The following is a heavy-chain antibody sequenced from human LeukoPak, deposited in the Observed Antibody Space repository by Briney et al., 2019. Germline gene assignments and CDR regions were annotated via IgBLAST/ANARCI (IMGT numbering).Heavy chain of an antibody. J-gene: IGHJ3*02. CDR2: INPNSGNT. CDR1: GYTFTGYY. V-gene: IGHV1-8*02. Sequence: ASVKVSCKASGYTFTGYYMHWVRQAPGQGLEWMGWINPNSGNTGYAQKFQGRVTMTRNTSISTAYMELSSLRSEDTAVYYCARGVDAFDIWGQGTMVTVSS. CDR3: ARGVDAFDI.